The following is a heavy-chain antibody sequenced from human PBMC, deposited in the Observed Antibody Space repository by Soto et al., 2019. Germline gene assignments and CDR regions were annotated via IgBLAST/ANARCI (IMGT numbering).Heavy chain of an antibody. J-gene: IGHJ4*02. Sequence: QVQLQESGPGLVKPSQTLSLTCTVSGGSISSGGYYWSWIRQHPGKGLEWIGYIYYSGSTYYNPSLTRRVTISVDTSKNQFSLKLSSVTAADTAVYYCARDSGSGSPVDYWGQGTLVTVSS. V-gene: IGHV4-31*03. CDR3: ARDSGSGSPVDY. CDR2: IYYSGST. D-gene: IGHD3-10*01. CDR1: GGSISSGGYY.